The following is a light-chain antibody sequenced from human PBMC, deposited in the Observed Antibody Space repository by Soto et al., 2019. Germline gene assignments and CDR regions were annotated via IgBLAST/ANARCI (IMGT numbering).Light chain of an antibody. J-gene: IGKJ4*01. Sequence: EIVMTQSPATLSVSPGETATLSCRASQSVSSNVAWYQQKPGQAPRLLIYGASSRATGIPDRFSGSGSGTDFTLTISRLEPEDFAVYYCQQYGSSPLTFGGGTKVDIK. V-gene: IGKV3-20*01. CDR3: QQYGSSPLT. CDR2: GAS. CDR1: QSVSSN.